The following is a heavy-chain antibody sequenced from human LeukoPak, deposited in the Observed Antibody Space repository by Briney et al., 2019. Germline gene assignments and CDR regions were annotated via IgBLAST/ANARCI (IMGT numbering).Heavy chain of an antibody. Sequence: SETLSLTCAVSGYSISSGYYWGWIRQPPGKGLEWIGSIYHSGSTYYNPSLKSQVTISVDTSKNQFSLKLSSVTAADADVYYCARTSYYYDSSGYSHFDYWGQGTLVTVSS. CDR3: ARTSYYYDSSGYSHFDY. CDR2: IYHSGST. CDR1: GYSISSGYY. V-gene: IGHV4-38-2*01. D-gene: IGHD3-22*01. J-gene: IGHJ4*02.